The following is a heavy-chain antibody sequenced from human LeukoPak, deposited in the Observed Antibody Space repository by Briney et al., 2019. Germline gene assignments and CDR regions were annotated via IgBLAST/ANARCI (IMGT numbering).Heavy chain of an antibody. J-gene: IGHJ3*02. CDR1: GFTFSSYG. V-gene: IGHV3-33*01. CDR3: ARGHAFTMIVPGGDAFDI. D-gene: IGHD3-22*01. CDR2: IWYDGSNR. Sequence: PGGSLRLSCAASGFTFSSYGMHWVRQAPGKGLDWVAVIWYDGSNRYYADSVKGRFTISRDNSKSTLYLQMNSLSAEDTAVYYCARGHAFTMIVPGGDAFDIWGQGTMVTVSS.